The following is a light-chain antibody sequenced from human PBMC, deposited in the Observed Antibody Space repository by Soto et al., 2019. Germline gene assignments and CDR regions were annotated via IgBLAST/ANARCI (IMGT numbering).Light chain of an antibody. V-gene: IGKV1-39*01. Sequence: QMTQSTSSLSASVGDRVTITGRASQSISSYLNWYQQKPGKAPKLLIYAASSLQSGVPSRFSGSGSGTDFTLTISSLQSQDFAIYYCQQYNNWPPITFGQGTRLEIK. J-gene: IGKJ5*01. CDR3: QQYNNWPPIT. CDR1: QSISSY. CDR2: AAS.